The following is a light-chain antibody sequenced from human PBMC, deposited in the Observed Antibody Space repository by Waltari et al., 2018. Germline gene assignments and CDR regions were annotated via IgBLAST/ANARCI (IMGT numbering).Light chain of an antibody. CDR2: VKSDGSH. V-gene: IGLV4-69*01. CDR1: SGHSSNV. J-gene: IGLJ3*02. CDR3: QTGGHGTWV. Sequence: QLVLTQSPSASASLGASVKLTCTLSSGHSSNVIAWLQQQPETGPRYLMRVKSDGSHSRGDEIPDRFSGSSSGAERYLTISSRQSEDEADYYCQTGGHGTWVFGGGTKLTVL.